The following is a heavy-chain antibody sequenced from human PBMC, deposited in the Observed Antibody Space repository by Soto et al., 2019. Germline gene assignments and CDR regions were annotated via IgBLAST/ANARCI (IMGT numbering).Heavy chain of an antibody. CDR1: TDSSSFTNSY. D-gene: IGHD3-10*01. V-gene: IGHV4-39*01. Sequence: SETLSLTCAVSTDSSSFTNSYWGWIRQPPGKGLQWIGSSSYNGGTFYNPSLKGRVVISFDTSKKQSSLQVTSVTAADTAVYFCARHRIEVVWRGFDFWGQGSPVTVSS. CDR3: ARHRIEVVWRGFDF. J-gene: IGHJ4*02. CDR2: SSYNGGT.